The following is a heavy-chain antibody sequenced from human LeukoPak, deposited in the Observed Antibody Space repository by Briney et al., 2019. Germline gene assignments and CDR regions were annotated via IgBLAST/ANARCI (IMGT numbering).Heavy chain of an antibody. Sequence: GASVKVSCKASGYTFTGYYMHWVRQAPGQGLEWMGRINPNSGGTNYAQKFQGRVTMTRDTSISTAYMELSRLRSDDTAVYYCARAKSSNYYDSSGYFLYWGKGTLVTVSS. CDR1: GYTFTGYY. V-gene: IGHV1-2*06. CDR2: INPNSGGT. CDR3: ARAKSSNYYDSSGYFLY. J-gene: IGHJ4*02. D-gene: IGHD3-22*01.